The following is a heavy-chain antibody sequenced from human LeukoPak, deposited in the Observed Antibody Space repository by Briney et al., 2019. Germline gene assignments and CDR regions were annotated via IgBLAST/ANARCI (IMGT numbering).Heavy chain of an antibody. Sequence: GGSLRLSCAASGFTFSSYDIHWVRQVTGKSLEWVSAIGTAGDTYYPGSVKGRFTISRENAKNSLYLQMNSLRAEDTAVYYCARGAHSNGWYDPAYWGQGTLVTVSS. CDR1: GFTFSSYD. D-gene: IGHD6-19*01. J-gene: IGHJ4*02. CDR2: IGTAGDT. V-gene: IGHV3-13*01. CDR3: ARGAHSNGWYDPAY.